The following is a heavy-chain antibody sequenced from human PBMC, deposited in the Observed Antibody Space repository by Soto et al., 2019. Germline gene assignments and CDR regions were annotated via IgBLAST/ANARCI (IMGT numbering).Heavy chain of an antibody. J-gene: IGHJ4*02. CDR1: GGSISSSSYY. CDR3: ATLLGSGNYRSGFDY. V-gene: IGHV4-39*01. D-gene: IGHD3-10*01. CDR2: IYYSGST. Sequence: QLQLQESGPGLVKPSETLSLTCTVSGGSISSSSYYWGWIRQPPGKGLEWIGSIYYSGSTYYNPSLKSRVTISVDTSKNQFSLKLSSVTAADTAVYYCATLLGSGNYRSGFDYWGQGTLVTVSS.